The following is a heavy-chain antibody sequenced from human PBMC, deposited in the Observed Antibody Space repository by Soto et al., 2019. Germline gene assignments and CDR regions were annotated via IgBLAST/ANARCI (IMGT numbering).Heavy chain of an antibody. CDR2: MNPNSGKI. CDR1: GYTFTNYA. CDR3: ATAFGGWPPDS. D-gene: IGHD6-19*01. V-gene: IGHV1-8*01. Sequence: APVKVSWKASGYTFTNYAINWARQATGQGPEYMGWMNPNSGKIGYVQKFQGRVTMTSNTSISTAYMELSSLRFEDTAVYYCATAFGGWPPDSWGQGTLVTVSS. J-gene: IGHJ4*02.